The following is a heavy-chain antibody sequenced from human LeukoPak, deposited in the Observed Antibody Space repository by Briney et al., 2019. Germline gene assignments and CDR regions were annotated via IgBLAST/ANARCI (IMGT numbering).Heavy chain of an antibody. V-gene: IGHV4-4*07. D-gene: IGHD2-21*01. Sequence: PSETLSLTCTVPGGSISSYPWSWIRQPAGKGLEWIGRIFINDRTEYNPSLKSRVTMSVDTSKNQFSLKLSSVTAADTAVYYCARSVSWGLLVRDDAFDIWGQGTMATVSS. J-gene: IGHJ3*02. CDR3: ARSVSWGLLVRDDAFDI. CDR1: GGSISSYP. CDR2: IFINDRT.